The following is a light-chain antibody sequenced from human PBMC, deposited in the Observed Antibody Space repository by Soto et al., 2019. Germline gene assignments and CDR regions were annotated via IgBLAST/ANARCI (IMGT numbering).Light chain of an antibody. V-gene: IGKV3-15*01. CDR1: QSVSSN. CDR3: QQYNNWPRT. CDR2: GAS. Sequence: EIVMTQSPATLSVSPGERATLSCRASQSVSSNVAWYQQKPGQAPRLLIYGASTRATGIPARFSGSGSGTEFTLTISSLQSEDFAVYYCQQYNNWPRTFGQGIKVEIK. J-gene: IGKJ1*01.